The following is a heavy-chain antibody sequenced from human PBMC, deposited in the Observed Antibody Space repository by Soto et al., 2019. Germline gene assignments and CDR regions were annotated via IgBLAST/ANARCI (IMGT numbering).Heavy chain of an antibody. V-gene: IGHV4-39*01. CDR1: GGSISSSSYY. CDR2: IYYSGST. D-gene: IGHD6-13*01. Sequence: SETLSLTCTVSGGSISSSSYYWGWIRQPPGKGLEWIGSIYYSGSTYYNPSLKSRVTISVDTSKNQFSLKLSSVTAADTAVYYCARQRYSSSWYWGNAFDIWGQGTMVTVS. CDR3: ARQRYSSSWYWGNAFDI. J-gene: IGHJ3*02.